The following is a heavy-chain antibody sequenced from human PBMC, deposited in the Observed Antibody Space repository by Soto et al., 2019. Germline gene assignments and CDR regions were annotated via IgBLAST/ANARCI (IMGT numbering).Heavy chain of an antibody. CDR1: GYTFTSYG. V-gene: IGHV1-18*04. J-gene: IGHJ4*02. Sequence: QVQLVQSGAEVKKPGASVKVSCKASGYTFTSYGISWVREAPGQGLEWMGWISAYNGNTNYAQKLQGRVTMTTDTSPSTAYMELRSLRSDDTAVYYCATGAQGYDFWSGYYYYWGQGTLVTVSS. CDR3: ATGAQGYDFWSGYYYY. D-gene: IGHD3-3*01. CDR2: ISAYNGNT.